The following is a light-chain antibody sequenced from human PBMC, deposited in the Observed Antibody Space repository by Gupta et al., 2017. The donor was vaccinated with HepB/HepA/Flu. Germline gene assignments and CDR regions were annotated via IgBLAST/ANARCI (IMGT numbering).Light chain of an antibody. CDR2: GAS. CDR1: QSVSSSY. CDR3: QQYGSSLIT. V-gene: IGKV3-20*01. J-gene: IGKJ5*01. Sequence: LPLSPGTLSLSPGESATLSCRASQSVSSSYLAWYQQKPCQAPRLLIYGASSRATGIPDRFSGSGSGTDFTLTISRLEPEDLAVYYCQQYGSSLITFGQGTRLEIK.